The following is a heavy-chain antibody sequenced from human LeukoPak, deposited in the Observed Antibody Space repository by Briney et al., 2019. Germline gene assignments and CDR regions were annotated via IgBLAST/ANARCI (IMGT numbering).Heavy chain of an antibody. V-gene: IGHV3-49*03. CDR2: IRSKDYGGTT. J-gene: IGHJ4*01. CDR1: GXTXXXYA. CDR3: XXXGXXXXXXXXY. Sequence: SGXTXXXYAMSWFRQAPGKGLEWVGFIRSKDYGGTTEYAACVKGRFTISRDESKRIAYMQRDSLKTEDKAEXXXXXXGXXXXXXXXYWGXXXLXTVSS.